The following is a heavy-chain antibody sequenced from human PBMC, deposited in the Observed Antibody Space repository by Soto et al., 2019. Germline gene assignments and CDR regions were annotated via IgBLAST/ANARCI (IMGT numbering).Heavy chain of an antibody. V-gene: IGHV3-11*01. CDR2: TSSSGSTI. D-gene: IGHD6-19*01. J-gene: IGHJ6*02. CDR1: GFTFSDYD. Sequence: QVELVESGGGLAKPGGSLRLSCAASGFTFSDYDMSWIRQAPGKGLEWVSYTSSSGSTIYYADSVKGRFTMSRDNAKNIMYLHTDSMRVEDTAVYYCARDPEVIAVDHSYYYGMDGWGQGTTVSVSS. CDR3: ARDPEVIAVDHSYYYGMDG.